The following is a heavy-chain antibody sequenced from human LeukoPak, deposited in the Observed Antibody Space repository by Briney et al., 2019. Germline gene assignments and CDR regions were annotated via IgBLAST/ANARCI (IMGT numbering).Heavy chain of an antibody. D-gene: IGHD5-24*01. CDR1: GGSISSYY. Sequence: TASETLSLTCTVSGGSISSYYWSWIRQPPGKGLEWIGYTYYSGSTNYNPSLKSRVTISVDTSKNQFSLKLSSVTAADTAVYYCARQRGRWLQLSWFDPWGQGTLVTVSS. V-gene: IGHV4-59*08. J-gene: IGHJ5*02. CDR3: ARQRGRWLQLSWFDP. CDR2: TYYSGST.